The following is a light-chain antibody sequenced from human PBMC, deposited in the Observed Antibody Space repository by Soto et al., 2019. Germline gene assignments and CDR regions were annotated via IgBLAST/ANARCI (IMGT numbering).Light chain of an antibody. CDR1: QSISGY. V-gene: IGKV3-11*01. CDR2: AAS. CDR3: QQRRNWPPSFT. J-gene: IGKJ3*01. Sequence: EIVLTQSPATLSLSPGERATLSCRASQSISGYLTWYQQKPGQAPRPLIYAASNRAPGIPATFSGSGSGTDFTLTISSLEPEDYAVYYCQQRRNWPPSFTFGPGTKVDVK.